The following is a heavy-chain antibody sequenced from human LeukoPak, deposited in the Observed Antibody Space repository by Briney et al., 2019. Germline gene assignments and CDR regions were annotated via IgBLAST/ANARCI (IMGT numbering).Heavy chain of an antibody. Sequence: SETLSLTCAAYGGSFSGYYWSWIRQPPGKGLEWIGEINHSGSTNYNPSPKSRVTISVDTSKNQFSLKLSSVTAADTAVYYCARGEYYYYYGMDVWGQGTTVTVSS. J-gene: IGHJ6*02. CDR2: INHSGST. CDR1: GGSFSGYY. CDR3: ARGEYYYYYGMDV. V-gene: IGHV4-34*01.